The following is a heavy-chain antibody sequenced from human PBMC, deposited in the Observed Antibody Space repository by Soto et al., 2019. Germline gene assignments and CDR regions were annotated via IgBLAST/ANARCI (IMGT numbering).Heavy chain of an antibody. CDR3: ARGVRGSGSYWGPSYGMDV. J-gene: IGHJ6*02. V-gene: IGHV4-30-4*01. CDR1: GGSISSGDYF. Sequence: SETLSLTCSVSGGSISSGDYFWNWIRQPPGKGLEWIGYIYYSGSTYYNPSLKSRVTISVDTSKNQFSLKLSSVTAADTAVYYCARGVRGSGSYWGPSYGMDVWGQGTTVTVSS. CDR2: IYYSGST. D-gene: IGHD3-10*01.